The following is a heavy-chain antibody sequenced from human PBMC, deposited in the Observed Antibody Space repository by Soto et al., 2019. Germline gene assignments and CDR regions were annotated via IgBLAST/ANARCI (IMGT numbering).Heavy chain of an antibody. CDR3: ARDGPAADFDY. Sequence: GGSLRLSCEASGFTFSAYEMTWVRQAPGKGLEWISYISDGGRTIYYADSVKGRFTISRDNAKNALYLQMNSLRDDDTAVYYCARDGPAADFDYWGQGTLVT. J-gene: IGHJ4*02. CDR2: ISDGGRTI. CDR1: GFTFSAYE. D-gene: IGHD6-13*01. V-gene: IGHV3-48*03.